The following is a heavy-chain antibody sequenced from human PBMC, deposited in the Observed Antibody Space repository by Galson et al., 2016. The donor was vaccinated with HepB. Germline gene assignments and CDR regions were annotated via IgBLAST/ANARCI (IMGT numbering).Heavy chain of an antibody. D-gene: IGHD3-16*01. CDR1: GYRFTDYH. Sequence: SVKVSCKASGYRFTDYHMHWVRQAPGQGLEWMGWINPNSGGTNLAQKFQGGVTLTRDTSLTTAYLELTRLRHNDTAVYFCTRGGPPTYFYVWGRGTLVTVS. CDR2: INPNSGGT. J-gene: IGHJ2*01. V-gene: IGHV1-2*02. CDR3: TRGGPPTYFYV.